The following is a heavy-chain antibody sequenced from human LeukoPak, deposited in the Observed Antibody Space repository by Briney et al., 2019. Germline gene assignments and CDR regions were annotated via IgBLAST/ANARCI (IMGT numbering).Heavy chain of an antibody. CDR3: AKTPRSFGWLQFWWYFDL. Sequence: GGSLRPSCAASGFTFSSYGMHWVRQAPGKGLEWVAVISYDGSNKYYADSVKGRFTISRDNSKDTLYLQMNSLRAEDTAVYYCAKTPRSFGWLQFWWYFDLWGRGTLVTVSS. D-gene: IGHD5-24*01. CDR2: ISYDGSNK. J-gene: IGHJ2*01. CDR1: GFTFSSYG. V-gene: IGHV3-30*18.